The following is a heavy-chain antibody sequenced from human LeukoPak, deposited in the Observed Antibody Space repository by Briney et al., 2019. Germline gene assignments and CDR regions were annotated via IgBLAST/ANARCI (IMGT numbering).Heavy chain of an antibody. CDR3: ARTDIYDSSGPVGY. Sequence: ASVKVSCKASGYTFTSYGISWVRQAPGQGLEWMGWISAYNGNTNYAQKLQGRVTMTTDTSTSTAHMELRSLRSDDTAVYYCARTDIYDSSGPVGYWGQGTLVTVSS. CDR1: GYTFTSYG. J-gene: IGHJ4*02. CDR2: ISAYNGNT. D-gene: IGHD3-22*01. V-gene: IGHV1-18*01.